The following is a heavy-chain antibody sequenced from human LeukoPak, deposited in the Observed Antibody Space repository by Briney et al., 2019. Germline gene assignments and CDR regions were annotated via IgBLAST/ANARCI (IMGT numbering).Heavy chain of an antibody. J-gene: IGHJ4*02. CDR2: IVVGSGNT. CDR1: GFTFTSSA. Sequence: GASVKVSCKASGFTFTSSAVQWVQQARGQRLEWIGWIVVGSGNTNYAQKFQERVTITRDMSTSTAYMELSSLRSEDTAVYYCAAFPDSGVVVITDGQTSYFFEYWGQGTLVTVSS. CDR3: AAFPDSGVVVITDGQTSYFFEY. D-gene: IGHD3-22*01. V-gene: IGHV1-58*01.